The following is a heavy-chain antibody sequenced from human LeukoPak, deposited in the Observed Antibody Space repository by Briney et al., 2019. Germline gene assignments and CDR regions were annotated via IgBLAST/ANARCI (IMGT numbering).Heavy chain of an antibody. CDR3: ARVQSSYGFWFDP. D-gene: IGHD3-3*01. CDR2: INTSGSA. V-gene: IGHV4-4*07. CDR1: GASISSYY. Sequence: SETLSLTCTVSGASISSYYWSWIRLPAGKGLEWFGRINTSGSAIYNPSLKSRVTMSVNTSKNEISLKLTSVTAADTAVYYCARVQSSYGFWFDPWGQGTLVTVAS. J-gene: IGHJ5*02.